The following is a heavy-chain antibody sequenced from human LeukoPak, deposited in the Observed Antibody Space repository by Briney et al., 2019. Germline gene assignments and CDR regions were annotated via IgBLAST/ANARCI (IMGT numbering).Heavy chain of an antibody. CDR1: GFAFSSYE. CDR3: ARDLLLDY. Sequence: GGSLRLSCAASGFAFSSYEMNWLRQAPGKGPEWVSYISKGGSTIYYADSVKGRFTISRDNTKNSLYLQMNSLRGEDKAVYYCARDLLLDYWGQGTLVTVSS. CDR2: ISKGGSTI. J-gene: IGHJ4*02. V-gene: IGHV3-48*03. D-gene: IGHD2-15*01.